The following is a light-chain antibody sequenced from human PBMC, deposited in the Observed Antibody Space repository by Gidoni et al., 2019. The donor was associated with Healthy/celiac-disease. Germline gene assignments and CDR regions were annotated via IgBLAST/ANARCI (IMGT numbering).Light chain of an antibody. V-gene: IGKV2-28*01. CDR1: QSLLHNGYNC. CDR3: MQALQTPWT. Sequence: DIVLTQSPLSLPVTPGEPASISCRSSQSLLHNGYNCLDSYLQKPGQSPQLLIYLGSNRASGVPDRISGSGSGTDFTLKISRVEAEDVGVYYCMQALQTPWTFGQGTKVEIK. J-gene: IGKJ1*01. CDR2: LGS.